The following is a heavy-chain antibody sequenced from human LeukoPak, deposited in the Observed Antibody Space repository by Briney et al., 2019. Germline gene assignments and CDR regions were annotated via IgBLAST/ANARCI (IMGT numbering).Heavy chain of an antibody. Sequence: GASVTVSLKFSGYTLTQLSMHWVRQAPCKGLAWVGGFDPEDGETIYAQKFQGRVTMTEDTSTGTAYMELSSLRSEDTAVYYCATSFLRYYYGETPDFDYWGQGTLVTVSS. CDR2: FDPEDGET. CDR1: GYTLTQLS. V-gene: IGHV1-24*01. J-gene: IGHJ4*02. CDR3: ATSFLRYYYGETPDFDY. D-gene: IGHD3-10*01.